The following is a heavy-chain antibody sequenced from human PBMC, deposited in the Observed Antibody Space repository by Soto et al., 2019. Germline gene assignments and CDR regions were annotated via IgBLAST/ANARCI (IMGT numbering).Heavy chain of an antibody. CDR3: AKVSRKGSAIDFDY. CDR1: GYTFSNYD. Sequence: QVQLVQSGAELKKPGASVKVSCKASGYTFSNYDMNWVRQATGQGPEWIGWVNPNNGDTGYAQKFQGRVTLTTDISTTKAYMELTSMLSEDTAIYYCAKVSRKGSAIDFDYWGQGTLITVSS. V-gene: IGHV1-8*01. D-gene: IGHD3-22*01. J-gene: IGHJ4*02. CDR2: VNPNNGDT.